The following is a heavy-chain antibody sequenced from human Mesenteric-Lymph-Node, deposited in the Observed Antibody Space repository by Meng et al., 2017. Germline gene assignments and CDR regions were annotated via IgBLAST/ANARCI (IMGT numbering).Heavy chain of an antibody. Sequence: GGSLRLSCAASGFTFSDHYMDWVRQAPGKGLEWVGRTRNKANSYTTEYAASVKGRFTISRDDSKNSLYLQMNSLKTEDTAVYYCVDILTGYYRGYWGQGTLVTVSS. J-gene: IGHJ4*02. D-gene: IGHD3-9*01. CDR3: VDILTGYYRGY. CDR1: GFTFSDHY. CDR2: TRNKANSYTT. V-gene: IGHV3-72*01.